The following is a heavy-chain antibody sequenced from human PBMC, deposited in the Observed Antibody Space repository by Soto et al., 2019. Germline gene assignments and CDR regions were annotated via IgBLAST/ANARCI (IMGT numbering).Heavy chain of an antibody. V-gene: IGHV1-18*01. J-gene: IGHJ3*02. CDR2: ISAYNGNT. D-gene: IGHD3-3*01. CDR3: ARFLEWLLKPQNAFDI. Sequence: GASVKVSCKASGYTFTSYGISWVRQAPGQGLEWMGWISAYNGNTNYAQKLQGRVTMTTDTSTSTAYMELRSLRSDDTAVYYCARFLEWLLKPQNAFDIWGQGTMVTVSS. CDR1: GYTFTSYG.